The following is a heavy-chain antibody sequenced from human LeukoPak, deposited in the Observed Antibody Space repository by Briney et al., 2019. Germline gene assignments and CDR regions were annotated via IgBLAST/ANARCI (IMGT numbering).Heavy chain of an antibody. D-gene: IGHD3-22*01. CDR2: INAGNGNT. V-gene: IGHV1-3*01. Sequence: ASVKVSCKAPGYTFTSYAMHWVRQAPGQRLEWMGWINAGNGNTKYSQKFQGRVTITRDTSASTAYMELSSLRSEDTAVYYCAVEYYYDSSGTEENDYWGQGTLVTVSS. J-gene: IGHJ4*02. CDR1: GYTFTSYA. CDR3: AVEYYYDSSGTEENDY.